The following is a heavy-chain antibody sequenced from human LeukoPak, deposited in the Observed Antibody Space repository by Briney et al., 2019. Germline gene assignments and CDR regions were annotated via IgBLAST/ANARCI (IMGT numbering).Heavy chain of an antibody. CDR2: ISPTGSCT. V-gene: IGHV3-11*03. D-gene: IGHD2-21*02. CDR3: ARKLGGTQCGGDCFFDH. Sequence: NPGGSLRLSCEASGFMLNVYYMSWFRLAPGKGLEWIGYISPTGSCTTYADSVRGRFTISRDNAKNLLFLQMNDLRTEGTAVYYCARKLGGTQCGGDCFFDHWGQGTRVAVSS. CDR1: GFMLNVYY. J-gene: IGHJ4*02.